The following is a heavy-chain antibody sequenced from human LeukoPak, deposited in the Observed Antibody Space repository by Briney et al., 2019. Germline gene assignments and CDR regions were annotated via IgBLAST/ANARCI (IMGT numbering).Heavy chain of an antibody. CDR2: INHSGST. J-gene: IGHJ4*02. Sequence: SETLSLTCAVYGGSFSGYYWSWIRQPPGKGLEWIGKINHSGSTNYNPSLKSRVTISVDTSKNQFSLKLSSVTAADTAVYYCARGRTSFVLRYFDWLFDYWGQGTLVTVSS. D-gene: IGHD3-9*01. CDR1: GGSFSGYY. V-gene: IGHV4-34*01. CDR3: ARGRTSFVLRYFDWLFDY.